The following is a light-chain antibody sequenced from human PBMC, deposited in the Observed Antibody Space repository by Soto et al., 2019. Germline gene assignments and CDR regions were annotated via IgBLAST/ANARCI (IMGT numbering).Light chain of an antibody. J-gene: IGKJ3*01. Sequence: EIVMTQSPATLSVSPGERATLSCRASQGIASNLAWYQQIPGQAPRLLIYGASTRTTGIPARFSGSGSGTEFTLTISSLQSEDFAVYYCQQYDNWPRTFGPGTKVNIK. CDR2: GAS. CDR1: QGIASN. CDR3: QQYDNWPRT. V-gene: IGKV3-15*01.